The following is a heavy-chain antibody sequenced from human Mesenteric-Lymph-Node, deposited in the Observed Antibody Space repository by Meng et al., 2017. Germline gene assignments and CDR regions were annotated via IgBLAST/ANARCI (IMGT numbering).Heavy chain of an antibody. J-gene: IGHJ4*02. CDR1: GFSFSNYC. D-gene: IGHD3-10*01. Sequence: EVQLVGSGGGLVQPGGSLRLSCVASGFSFSNYCMHWVRQAPGKGLVWVSFINTDGSNTAYADSVKGRFTISRDNAKNTLYLQMNSLRVEDTAIYYCADITAGFWGQGTLVTVSS. CDR2: INTDGSNT. CDR3: ADITAGF. V-gene: IGHV3-74*01.